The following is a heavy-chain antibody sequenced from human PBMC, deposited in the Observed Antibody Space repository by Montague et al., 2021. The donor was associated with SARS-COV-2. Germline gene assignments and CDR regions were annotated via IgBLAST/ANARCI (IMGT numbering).Heavy chain of an antibody. V-gene: IGHV3-30*04. CDR1: GFTLSSYA. J-gene: IGHJ4*02. CDR2: ISYDGSNK. Sequence: SLRLSCAASGFTLSSYAMHWVRQAPGKGLEWVAVISYDGSNKYYVDSVXGLFTISRDNSKNTLYLQMNSLRAEDTAVYYCAREGLGNYYDSSGYYPFDYWGQGTLVTVSS. CDR3: AREGLGNYYDSSGYYPFDY. D-gene: IGHD3-22*01.